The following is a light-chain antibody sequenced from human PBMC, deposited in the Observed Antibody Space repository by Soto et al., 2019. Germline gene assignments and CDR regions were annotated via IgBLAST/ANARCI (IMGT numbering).Light chain of an antibody. V-gene: IGKV3-11*01. CDR1: QSVSNNY. J-gene: IGKJ1*01. Sequence: IVPTQSPGTLSLPPGQRATLSCRASQSVSNNYLAWYQQTPGQAPRLLIYDASNRATGIPARFSGSGSGTDFTLTISSLEPEDFAVYYCQQRSNWPPWTFGQGTKVDI. CDR2: DAS. CDR3: QQRSNWPPWT.